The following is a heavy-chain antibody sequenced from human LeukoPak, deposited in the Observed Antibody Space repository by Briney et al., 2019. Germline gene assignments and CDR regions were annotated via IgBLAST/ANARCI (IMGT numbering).Heavy chain of an antibody. D-gene: IGHD3-22*01. CDR1: GGSISSYY. CDR3: ASSTRTEYYSDSSGWGHDAFDI. CDR2: IYTSGST. J-gene: IGHJ3*02. V-gene: IGHV4-4*07. Sequence: PSETLSLTCTVSGGSISSYYWSWIRQPAGKGLEWIGRIYTSGSTNYNPSLKSRVTMSVDTSKNQFSLKLSSVTAADTAVYYCASSTRTEYYSDSSGWGHDAFDIWGQGTMVTVSS.